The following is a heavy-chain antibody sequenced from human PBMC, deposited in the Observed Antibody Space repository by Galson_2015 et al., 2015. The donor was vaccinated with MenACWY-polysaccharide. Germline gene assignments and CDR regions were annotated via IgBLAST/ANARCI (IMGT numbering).Heavy chain of an antibody. D-gene: IGHD6-19*01. CDR2: ISWNSGSI. CDR1: GFTFDDYA. Sequence: LRLSCAASGFTFDDYAMHWVRQAPGKGLKWVSGISWNSGSIGYADSVKGRFTISRDNAKNSLYLQMNSLRAEDTALYYCAKDIGSSGWPDAFDIWGQGTMVTVSS. V-gene: IGHV3-9*01. CDR3: AKDIGSSGWPDAFDI. J-gene: IGHJ3*02.